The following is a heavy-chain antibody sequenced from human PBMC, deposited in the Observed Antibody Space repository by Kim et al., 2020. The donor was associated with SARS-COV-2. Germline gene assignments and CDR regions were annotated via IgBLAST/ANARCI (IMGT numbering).Heavy chain of an antibody. D-gene: IGHD2-15*01. V-gene: IGHV1-18*04. CDR2: ISAYNGNT. CDR3: VSYSSDAFDI. CDR1: GYSFTSYG. J-gene: IGHJ3*02. Sequence: ASVKVSCKASGYSFTSYGISWVRQAPGQGLEWMGWISAYNGNTNYAQKLQGRVTMTTDTSTSTAYMELRSLRSDDTAVYYCVSYSSDAFDIWGQGTMVTVSS.